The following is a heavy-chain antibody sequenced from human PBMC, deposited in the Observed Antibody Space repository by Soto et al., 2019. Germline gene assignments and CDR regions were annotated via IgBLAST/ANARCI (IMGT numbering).Heavy chain of an antibody. CDR3: AIPRTPHRPHFDY. CDR2: IIPIFGTA. J-gene: IGHJ4*02. CDR1: VGTFSSYA. V-gene: IGHV1-69*13. Sequence: SVKVSCKXSVGTFSSYAISWVRQAPGQGLEWMGGIIPIFGTANYAQKFQGRVTITADESTSTAYMELSSLRSEDTAVYYCAIPRTPHRPHFDYWGQGTLVTVSS.